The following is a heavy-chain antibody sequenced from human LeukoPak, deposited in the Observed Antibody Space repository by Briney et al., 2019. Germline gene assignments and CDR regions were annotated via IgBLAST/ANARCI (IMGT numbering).Heavy chain of an antibody. CDR2: ISRIGGST. V-gene: IGHV3-23*01. D-gene: IGHD6-19*01. CDR1: GFIFSNYA. CDR3: AKSYDSSGWYGGYYYYYYMDV. J-gene: IGHJ6*03. Sequence: GGSLRLSCAASGFIFSNYALAWVRQAPGKGLEWVSGISRIGGSTHYADSVKGRFTISRDNSKNILYLQMNSLRAEDTAVYYCAKSYDSSGWYGGYYYYYYMDVWGKGTTVTVSS.